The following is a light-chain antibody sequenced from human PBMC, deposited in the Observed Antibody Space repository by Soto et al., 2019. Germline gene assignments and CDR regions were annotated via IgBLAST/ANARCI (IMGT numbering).Light chain of an antibody. CDR1: ESLFGF. CDR2: GVS. V-gene: IGKV3-15*01. CDR3: QSYNDWPFA. Sequence: DIVLTQSPAPLSVSPGDTVTLSCRASESLFGFLAWYQQKPGQAPRLLMYGVSTRATGIPARFSGGGSATDSTLTISSLQSEDSAFYFCQSYNDWPFASGLGTRLEI. J-gene: IGKJ2*01.